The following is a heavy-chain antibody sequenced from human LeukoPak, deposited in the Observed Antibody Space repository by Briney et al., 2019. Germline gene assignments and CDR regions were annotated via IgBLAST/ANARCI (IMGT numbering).Heavy chain of an antibody. CDR1: SGSTNSFY. CDR2: IYYSGTT. CDR3: ARLARLSLIRGVTGYHSLDV. J-gene: IGHJ6*04. Sequence: PSETLSLTCTVSSGSTNSFYWSWIRQPPGGGLEWIGYIYYSGTTNYNPSLKSRVTISIDTSKNQFSLKLSSVTAADTAVYYCARLARLSLIRGVTGYHSLDVWGKGTKVTVSS. V-gene: IGHV4-59*01. D-gene: IGHD3-10*01.